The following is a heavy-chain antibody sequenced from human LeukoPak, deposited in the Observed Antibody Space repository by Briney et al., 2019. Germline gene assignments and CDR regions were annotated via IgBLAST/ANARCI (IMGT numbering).Heavy chain of an antibody. CDR3: ARGRELWLLSY. CDR2: INHSGST. Sequence: PSETLSLTCAVYGGSFSGYYWSWIRQPPGMGPEWIGEINHSGSTNYNPSLKSRVTISVDTSKNQFSLKLSSVTAADTAVYYCARGRELWLLSYWGQGTLVTVSS. J-gene: IGHJ4*02. D-gene: IGHD5-18*01. CDR1: GGSFSGYY. V-gene: IGHV4-34*01.